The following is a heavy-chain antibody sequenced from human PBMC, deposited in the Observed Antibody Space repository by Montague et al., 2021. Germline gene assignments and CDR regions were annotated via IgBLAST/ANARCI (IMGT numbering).Heavy chain of an antibody. CDR2: MYYSGST. V-gene: IGHV4-31*03. CDR1: GDSLSSVGYS. Sequence: TLSLTCTVSGDSLSSVGYSWTWIRQHPGKGLEWIGYMYYSGSTYYNPSLKSRVTISGDTSKNHFSLRLTSVTAADTAVYYCARGRVATGDFDYWGQGTLVTVSS. D-gene: IGHD6-13*01. J-gene: IGHJ4*02. CDR3: ARGRVATGDFDY.